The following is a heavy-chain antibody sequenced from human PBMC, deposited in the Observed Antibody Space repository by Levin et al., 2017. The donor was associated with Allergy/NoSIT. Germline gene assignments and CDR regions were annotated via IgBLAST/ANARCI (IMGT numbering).Heavy chain of an antibody. CDR1: GFSLSTSGVG. D-gene: IGHD4-17*01. CDR3: AHALSTVTTSWFDP. V-gene: IGHV2-5*02. Sequence: SGPTLVKPTQTLTLTCTFSGFSLSTSGVGVGWIRQPPGKALEWLALIYWDDDKRYSPSLKSRLTITKDTSKNQVVLTMTNMDPVDTATYYCAHALSTVTTSWFDPWGQGTLVTVSS. J-gene: IGHJ5*02. CDR2: IYWDDDK.